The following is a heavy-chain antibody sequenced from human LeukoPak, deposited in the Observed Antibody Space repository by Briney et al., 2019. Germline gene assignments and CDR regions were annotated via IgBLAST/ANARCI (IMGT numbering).Heavy chain of an antibody. CDR2: IYYSGST. D-gene: IGHD1-26*01. Sequence: SSETLSLTCIVSGGSISSYYWSWIRQPPGKGLEWIGYIYYSGSTNYNPSLKSRVTISVDTSRNQFSLKLSSVTAADTAVYYCARESVGATVDYWGQGTLVTVSS. CDR3: ARESVGATVDY. V-gene: IGHV4-59*12. CDR1: GGSISSYY. J-gene: IGHJ4*02.